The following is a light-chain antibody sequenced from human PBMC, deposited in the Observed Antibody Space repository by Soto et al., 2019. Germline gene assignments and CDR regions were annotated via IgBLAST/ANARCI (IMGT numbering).Light chain of an antibody. J-gene: IGKJ5*01. CDR3: QQYNSYSYT. CDR1: QSTSSW. Sequence: DIQMTQSPSTLSASVGDRVTITCRASQSTSSWLAWYQQKPGKAPKLLIYDASRLESGVPSRFSGSGSGTEFTLTISSLQPDDFATYYCQQYNSYSYTFGQGTRLEIK. CDR2: DAS. V-gene: IGKV1-5*01.